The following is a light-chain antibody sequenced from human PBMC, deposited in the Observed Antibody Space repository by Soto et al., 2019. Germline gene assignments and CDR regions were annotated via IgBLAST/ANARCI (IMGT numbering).Light chain of an antibody. V-gene: IGKV3-20*01. J-gene: IGKJ2*01. CDR3: QQYGSSQYT. CDR1: QSVSSSY. CDR2: GAS. Sequence: EIVLMQSPGTLSLSPGERATLSCRASQSVSSSYLAWYQQKPGQAPRLLIYGASSRATGIPDRFSGSGSGTDFTLTISRVEPADFAVYYCQQYGSSQYTFGQGTKLEIK.